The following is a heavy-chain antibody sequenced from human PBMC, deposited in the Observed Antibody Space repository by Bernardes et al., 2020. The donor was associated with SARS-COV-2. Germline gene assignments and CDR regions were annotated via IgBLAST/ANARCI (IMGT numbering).Heavy chain of an antibody. D-gene: IGHD3-10*01. J-gene: IGHJ5*02. CDR1: GHTFTGQY. Sequence: AAVKVSCQASGHTFTGQYIHWMRQAPGQGLEWMGWINPNGGGTHYAQKFQGRVTMTRDTSITTAYMEMNSLTSDDTGLYYCARDGGFGETWNWFDPWGQGTQVTVSS. CDR3: ARDGGFGETWNWFDP. V-gene: IGHV1-2*02. CDR2: INPNGGGT.